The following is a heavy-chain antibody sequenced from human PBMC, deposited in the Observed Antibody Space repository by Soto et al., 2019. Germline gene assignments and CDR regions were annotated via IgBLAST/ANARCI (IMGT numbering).Heavy chain of an antibody. V-gene: IGHV3-21*01. Sequence: EVQLVESGGGLVKPGGSLRLSCAASGFTFSSYSMNWVRQAPGKGLEWVSSISSSSSYIYYADSVKGRFTISRDNPKNSLYLQMNSLRAEDTAVYYCARDQGYSRSCPDYWGQGTLVTVSS. D-gene: IGHD6-13*01. J-gene: IGHJ4*02. CDR1: GFTFSSYS. CDR2: ISSSSSYI. CDR3: ARDQGYSRSCPDY.